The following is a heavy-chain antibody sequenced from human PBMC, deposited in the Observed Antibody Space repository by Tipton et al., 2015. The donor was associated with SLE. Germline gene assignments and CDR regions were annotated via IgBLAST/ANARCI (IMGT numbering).Heavy chain of an antibody. V-gene: IGHV3-30*04. D-gene: IGHD1-1*01. CDR2: ISYDGSNK. CDR3: ARGTPATFDS. CDR1: GFTFSSYA. J-gene: IGHJ4*02. Sequence: SLRLSCAASGFTFSSYAMHWVRQAPGKGLEWVAVISYDGSNKYYADSVKGRFTTSRDNTNNTLSLQMDSLRVDDTAVYYCARGTPATFDSWGQGTLVTVSS.